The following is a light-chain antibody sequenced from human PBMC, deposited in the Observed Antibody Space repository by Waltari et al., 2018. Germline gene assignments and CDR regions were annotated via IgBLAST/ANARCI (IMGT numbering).Light chain of an antibody. CDR2: KDS. Sequence: SFELTQPPSVSVSPGQTARITCSADALAKQYAYWYQQKAGQAPLVVIYKDSERPSGIPVRFSGSSSGTAVTLTISGGQAEDEADDYCQAADNSGTLNWVFGGGTKLTVL. CDR3: QAADNSGTLNWV. V-gene: IGLV3-25*03. CDR1: ALAKQY. J-gene: IGLJ3*02.